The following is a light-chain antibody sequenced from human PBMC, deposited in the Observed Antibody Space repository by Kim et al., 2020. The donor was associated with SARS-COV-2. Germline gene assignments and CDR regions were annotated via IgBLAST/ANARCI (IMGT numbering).Light chain of an antibody. CDR1: QSVLYSSNNKNY. CDR2: WAS. CDR3: QQYYITPPWT. J-gene: IGKJ1*01. V-gene: IGKV4-1*01. Sequence: DIVMTQSPDSLAVSLGERATTNCKSSQSVLYSSNNKNYLAWYQQKPGQPPKLLIYWASTRESGVPDRFSGSGSGTDFTLTISSLQAEDVAVYYCQQYYITPPWTFGQGTKVDIK.